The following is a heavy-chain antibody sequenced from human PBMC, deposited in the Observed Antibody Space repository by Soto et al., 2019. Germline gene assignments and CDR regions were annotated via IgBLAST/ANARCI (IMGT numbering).Heavy chain of an antibody. Sequence: SETLSLTCTVSRASIYTYSWTWIRQPAGKGLQWIGHIYSSGSANYSPSLKSRVSMSVDSSKNQISLKLSSVTAADTAVYYCATILGANDYWGQGPLVTVYS. CDR2: IYSSGSA. CDR1: RASIYTYS. CDR3: ATILGANDY. V-gene: IGHV4-4*07. J-gene: IGHJ4*02. D-gene: IGHD1-26*01.